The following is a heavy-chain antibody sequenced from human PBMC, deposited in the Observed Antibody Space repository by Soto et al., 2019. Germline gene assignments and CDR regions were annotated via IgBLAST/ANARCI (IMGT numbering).Heavy chain of an antibody. V-gene: IGHV3-23*01. CDR3: AQTWGSYREVFDY. D-gene: IGHD3-16*02. Sequence: GGSLRLSCAASAFTFSSHLMHWVRQAPGQGLEWVSGISGIGGGGSTFYTDSVKGRFTISRDNSKNTLYLQMSSLRVEDTAIYYCAQTWGSYREVFDYWGHGTLVTVSS. CDR1: AFTFSSHL. CDR2: ISGIGGGGST. J-gene: IGHJ4*01.